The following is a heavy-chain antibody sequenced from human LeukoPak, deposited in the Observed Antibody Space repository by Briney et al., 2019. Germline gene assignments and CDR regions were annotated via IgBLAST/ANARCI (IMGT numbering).Heavy chain of an antibody. D-gene: IGHD5-12*01. CDR2: IYSGGST. Sequence: GGSLRLSCAASGFTVSSNYMSWVRQAPGKGLEWVPVIYSGGSTYYADSVKGRFTISRHNSKNTLYLQMNSLRAEDTAVYYCARAVATMATGLWYFDYWGQGTLVTVSS. CDR1: GFTVSSNY. J-gene: IGHJ4*02. V-gene: IGHV3-53*04. CDR3: ARAVATMATGLWYFDY.